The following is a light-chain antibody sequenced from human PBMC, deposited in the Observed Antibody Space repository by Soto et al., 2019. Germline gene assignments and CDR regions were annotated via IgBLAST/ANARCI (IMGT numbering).Light chain of an antibody. CDR2: EDN. J-gene: IGLJ2*01. CDR3: QSYDSSSVV. Sequence: NFMLTQPHSVSASPGKTVTISCTRSSGSIANNYVQWYQQRPGSIPTTVIYEDNQRPSGVPDRFSGSIDSSSNSASLTISGLKTEDEADYYCQSYDSSSVVFGGGTKLTVL. CDR1: SGSIANNY. V-gene: IGLV6-57*01.